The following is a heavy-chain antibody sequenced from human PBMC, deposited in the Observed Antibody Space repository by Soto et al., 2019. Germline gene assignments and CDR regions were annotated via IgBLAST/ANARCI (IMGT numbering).Heavy chain of an antibody. Sequence: ETLSLTCTLSGGSMSSYYWSWIRQPPGKGLEWIGYIYYSGSTNYNPSLKSRVTISVDTSKNQLSLKLSSVTAADTAVYYCAREDDFWSGYNVWGQGTLVTVSS. D-gene: IGHD3-3*01. J-gene: IGHJ4*02. V-gene: IGHV4-59*01. CDR1: GGSMSSYY. CDR3: AREDDFWSGYNV. CDR2: IYYSGST.